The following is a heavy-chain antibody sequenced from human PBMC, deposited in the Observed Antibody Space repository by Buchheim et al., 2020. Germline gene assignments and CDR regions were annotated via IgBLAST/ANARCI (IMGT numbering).Heavy chain of an antibody. V-gene: IGHV3-30-3*01. CDR1: GFTFSSYA. CDR3: ARGIADFSSTWFDY. Sequence: QVQVVESGRGVVQPGRSLRLSCAASGFTFSSYAFHWVRQAPGKGLEWVAVISGDGSNEYYADSVKGQFTISRDNSKNTLYLQMNSLRAEDTAVYYCARGIADFSSTWFDYWGQGTL. J-gene: IGHJ5*01. D-gene: IGHD6-13*01. CDR2: ISGDGSNE.